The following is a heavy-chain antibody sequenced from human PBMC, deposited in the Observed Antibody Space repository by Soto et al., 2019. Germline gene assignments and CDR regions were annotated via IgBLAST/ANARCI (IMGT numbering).Heavy chain of an antibody. J-gene: IGHJ3*02. D-gene: IGHD2-15*01. CDR2: ISSSSSYI. CDR1: GFTFSSYS. Sequence: VSLRLSCAASGFTFSSYSMNWVRQAPGKGLEWVSSISSSSSYIYYADSVKGRFTISRDNAKNSLYLQMNSLRAEDTAVYYCAREIGYCSGGSCSYDAFDIWGQGTMVTVSS. CDR3: AREIGYCSGGSCSYDAFDI. V-gene: IGHV3-21*01.